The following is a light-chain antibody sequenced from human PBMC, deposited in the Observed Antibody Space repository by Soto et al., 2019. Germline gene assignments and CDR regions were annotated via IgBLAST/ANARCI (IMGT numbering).Light chain of an antibody. CDR2: GAS. Sequence: EIVLTQSPGTLSLSPGEGATLSCRASQSVSSSYLAWYQQKPGHAPRVLIYGASSRATGIPDRFSGSGSGTDFTLTISSLEPEDSAVYYCQQRSNWLTFGGGTKVDIK. CDR1: QSVSSSY. CDR3: QQRSNWLT. V-gene: IGKV3D-20*02. J-gene: IGKJ4*01.